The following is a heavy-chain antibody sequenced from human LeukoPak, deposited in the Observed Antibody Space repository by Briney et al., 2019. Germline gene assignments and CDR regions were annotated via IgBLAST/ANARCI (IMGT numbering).Heavy chain of an antibody. J-gene: IGHJ3*02. V-gene: IGHV4-39*01. CDR2: IYYSGST. CDR3: ARRSGYCSSTSCYWFRRSGLSAFDI. CDR1: GGSISSSSYY. D-gene: IGHD2-2*01. Sequence: SETLSLTCTVSGGSISSSSYYWGWIRQPPGKGLEWIGSIYYSGSTYYNPSLKSRVTISVDTSKNQFSLKLSSVTAADTAVYYCARRSGYCSSTSCYWFRRSGLSAFDIWGQGTMVTVSS.